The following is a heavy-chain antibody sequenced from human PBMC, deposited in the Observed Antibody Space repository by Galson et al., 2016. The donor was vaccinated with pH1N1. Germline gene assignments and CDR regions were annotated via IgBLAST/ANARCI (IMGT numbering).Heavy chain of an antibody. CDR3: ACPYCDSFSCYRYLDH. V-gene: IGHV1-46*01. J-gene: IGHJ4*02. Sequence: SVKVSCKASGYTFTTSYIHWVRQAPGEGLEWMGVIDPSGGGTTYAQKFQARVTMTRDTSISTAYMELTGLRSDDTATYYCACPYCDSFSCYRYLDHWGQGTPVTVSS. CDR1: GYTFTTSY. CDR2: IDPSGGGT. D-gene: IGHD2-21*01.